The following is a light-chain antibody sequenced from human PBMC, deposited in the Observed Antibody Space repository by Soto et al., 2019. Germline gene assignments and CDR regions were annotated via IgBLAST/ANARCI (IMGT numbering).Light chain of an antibody. V-gene: IGKV1-12*01. CDR1: QGISSW. Sequence: DIQMTQSPSSVSASVGDRVGITCRPSQGISSWLAWYQQKPGKAPKLLIYAATTLQRGVPSRFSGSGSGTEFTLTISSLQPEDFATYFCQQTNSFLGITFGPGTRVDLK. CDR2: AAT. CDR3: QQTNSFLGIT. J-gene: IGKJ3*01.